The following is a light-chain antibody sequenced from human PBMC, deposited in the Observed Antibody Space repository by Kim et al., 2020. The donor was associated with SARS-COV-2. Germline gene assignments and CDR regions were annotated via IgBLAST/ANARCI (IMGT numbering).Light chain of an antibody. CDR2: KDT. Sequence: SPGQTARITCSGDALPKKCAYWFQQKPGQAPVLVMSKDTERPSGIPERFSGSTSGTTVTLTISGVQAEDEGDYYCQSADGSGTYVFGTGTKVTV. CDR3: QSADGSGTYV. V-gene: IGLV3-25*03. J-gene: IGLJ1*01. CDR1: ALPKKC.